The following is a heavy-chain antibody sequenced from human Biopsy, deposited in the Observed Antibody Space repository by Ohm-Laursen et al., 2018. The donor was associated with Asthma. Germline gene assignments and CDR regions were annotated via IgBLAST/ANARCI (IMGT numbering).Heavy chain of an antibody. J-gene: IGHJ4*02. D-gene: IGHD5-18*01. CDR1: GGSISSSNYY. V-gene: IGHV4-39*07. CDR2: IYYGGST. Sequence: TLSLTCTVSGGSISSSNYYWGWIRQPPGKGLEWIGNIYYGGSTYYSPSLKSRITISVDTSKNQFSLKLSSVTAADTAVYYCARDFVDSAMDYFDYWGQGTLVTVSS. CDR3: ARDFVDSAMDYFDY.